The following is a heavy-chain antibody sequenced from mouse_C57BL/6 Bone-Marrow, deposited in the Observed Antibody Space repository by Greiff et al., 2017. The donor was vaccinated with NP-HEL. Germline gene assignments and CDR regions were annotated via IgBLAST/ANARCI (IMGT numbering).Heavy chain of an antibody. J-gene: IGHJ3*01. Sequence: QVQLKQPGAELVRPGTSVKLSCKASGYTFTSYWMHWVKQRPGQGLEWIGVIDPSDSYTNYNQKFKGKATLTVDTSSSTAYMQLSSLTSEDSAVYYCAIAYYSNGAYWGQGTLVTVSA. CDR2: IDPSDSYT. D-gene: IGHD2-5*01. CDR3: AIAYYSNGAY. CDR1: GYTFTSYW. V-gene: IGHV1-59*01.